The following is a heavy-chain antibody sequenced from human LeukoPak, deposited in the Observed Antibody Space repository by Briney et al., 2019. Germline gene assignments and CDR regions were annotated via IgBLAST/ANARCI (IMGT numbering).Heavy chain of an antibody. Sequence: SGGSLRLSCAASGFTFSDFYMSWIRQAPGKGLEWVSYISSSGDTIYYADSLKGRFTVSRDNAKNSLYLEMNSLRAEDTAVYYCASPRTEQQLAQFDYWGQGTLLTVSS. V-gene: IGHV3-11*01. J-gene: IGHJ4*02. CDR1: GFTFSDFY. D-gene: IGHD6-13*01. CDR2: ISSSGDTI. CDR3: ASPRTEQQLAQFDY.